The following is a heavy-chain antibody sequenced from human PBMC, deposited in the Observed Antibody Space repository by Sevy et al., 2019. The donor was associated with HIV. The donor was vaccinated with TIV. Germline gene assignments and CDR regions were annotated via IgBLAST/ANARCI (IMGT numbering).Heavy chain of an antibody. CDR2: VSWNSRYI. CDR1: GFPFNDHA. CDR3: AKDINRGCDGVNCYSYYYYFYGLDV. V-gene: IGHV3-9*01. D-gene: IGHD2-21*01. J-gene: IGHJ6*02. Sequence: GGSLRLSCAASGFPFNDHAMHWVRQVPGKGLEWVSGVSWNSRYIGYADCVKGRFTISRDNARHFLYLEMNSLSPEGTALYYCAKDINRGCDGVNCYSYYYYFYGLDVWGQGTTVTVSS.